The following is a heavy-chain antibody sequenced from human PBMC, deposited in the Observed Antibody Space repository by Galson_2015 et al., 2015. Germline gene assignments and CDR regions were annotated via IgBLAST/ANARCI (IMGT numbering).Heavy chain of an antibody. CDR1: GYVFTNFF. CDR3: ARDLSGLRTSSDMGY. J-gene: IGHJ4*02. Sequence: SVKVSCKASGYVFTNFFVHWVRQAPGQGLEWIGLINPGGGPKYAQKFQGRITMTRDTSTTTAYMELSSLTSEDTAVYYCARDLSGLRTSSDMGYWGQRTLVTVSS. CDR2: INPGGGP. D-gene: IGHD6-6*01. V-gene: IGHV1-46*01.